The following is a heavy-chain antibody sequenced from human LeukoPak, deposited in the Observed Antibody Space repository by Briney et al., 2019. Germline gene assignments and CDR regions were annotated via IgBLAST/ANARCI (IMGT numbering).Heavy chain of an antibody. J-gene: IGHJ4*02. D-gene: IGHD3-10*01. CDR1: GGSISSNNW. CDR3: ARYGSGSYIDY. CDR2: IYHSGST. Sequence: SETLSLTCAVPGGSISSNNWWSWVRQPPGKGLEWIGEIYHSGSTNYNPSLKSRVTISVDKSKNQFSLELTSVTAADTAVYYCARYGSGSYIDYWGQGTLVTVSS. V-gene: IGHV4-4*02.